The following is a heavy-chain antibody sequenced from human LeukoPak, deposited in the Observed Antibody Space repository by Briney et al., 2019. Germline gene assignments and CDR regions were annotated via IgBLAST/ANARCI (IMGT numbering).Heavy chain of an antibody. V-gene: IGHV4-39*07. CDR2: IYYSGST. CDR3: ARMQQLVMRVDY. CDR1: GGSISSSSYY. D-gene: IGHD6-13*01. Sequence: SETLSLTCTVSGGSISSSSYYWGWIRQPPGKGLECIGSIYYSGSTYYNPSLKSRVTISVDTSKNQFSLKLSSVTAADTAVYYCARMQQLVMRVDYWGQGTLVTVSS. J-gene: IGHJ4*02.